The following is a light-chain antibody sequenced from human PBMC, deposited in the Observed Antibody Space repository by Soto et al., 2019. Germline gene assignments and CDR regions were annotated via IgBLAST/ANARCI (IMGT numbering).Light chain of an antibody. CDR1: SSDIGAYKY. J-gene: IGLJ2*01. CDR2: DVN. Sequence: QSALTQPLSVSGSPGQSVAISCTGSSSDIGAYKYVSWYQQHPGRAPKLMIYDVNERPSGVPDRFSGSKSGNTASLTISGLQADDEADYYCCLFALTYTVFGGGTKVTVL. V-gene: IGLV2-11*01. CDR3: CLFALTYTV.